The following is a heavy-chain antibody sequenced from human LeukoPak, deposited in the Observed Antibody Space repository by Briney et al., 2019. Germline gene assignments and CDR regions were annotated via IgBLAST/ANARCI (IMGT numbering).Heavy chain of an antibody. D-gene: IGHD1-26*01. CDR1: GFTFSSYA. CDR2: ISYDGSNK. CDR3: ARDLTSGTALDY. Sequence: HPGGSLRLSCAASGFTFSSYAMHWVRQAPGKGLEWVAVISYDGSNKYYADSVKGRFTISRDNSKNTLYLQTNSLRAEDTAVYYCARDLTSGTALDYWGQGTLVTVSS. V-gene: IGHV3-30-3*01. J-gene: IGHJ4*02.